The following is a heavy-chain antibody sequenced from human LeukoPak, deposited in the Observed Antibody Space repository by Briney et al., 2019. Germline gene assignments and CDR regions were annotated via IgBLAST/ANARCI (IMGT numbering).Heavy chain of an antibody. D-gene: IGHD1-26*01. V-gene: IGHV4-59*08. Sequence: KPSETLSLTCTVSGGSMSNYYWSWIRQPPGKGLEWIGYIFYSGRDDYNPSLKSRVTISIDTSKSQFSLNLSSVTAADTAVYYCARQLGGFVPWLDPWGQGTLVTVSS. J-gene: IGHJ5*02. CDR2: IFYSGRD. CDR1: GGSMSNYY. CDR3: ARQLGGFVPWLDP.